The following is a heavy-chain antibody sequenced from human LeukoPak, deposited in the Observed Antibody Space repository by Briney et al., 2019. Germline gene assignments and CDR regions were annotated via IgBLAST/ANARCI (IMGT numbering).Heavy chain of an antibody. V-gene: IGHV3-21*01. CDR2: ISSSSSYI. J-gene: IGHJ4*02. Sequence: PGGSLTLSCTASGFTFTNDFMTWVRQAPGEGVEWGSYISSSSSYIYYAHSVKRRFTISRDNAKNSLYLQMNSLRAEDTAVYYCARDGPHDYGDYWGQGTLVTVSS. D-gene: IGHD3/OR15-3a*01. CDR1: GFTFTNDF. CDR3: ARDGPHDYGDY.